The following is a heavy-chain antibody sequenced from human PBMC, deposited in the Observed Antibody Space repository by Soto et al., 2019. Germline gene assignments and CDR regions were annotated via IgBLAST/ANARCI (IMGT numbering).Heavy chain of an antibody. D-gene: IGHD2-15*01. Sequence: QVQLVQSGGEVKRHGASVKVSCKTSCYTFSNYGITWVRQAPGQPLEWLGWISLYSDGANYAQKFKGRVSMTTDTSTTTAYMELRSVRSEDTAVYYCVSVVPVAEAWFSTWGQGTMVT. V-gene: IGHV1-18*01. CDR1: CYTFSNYG. CDR3: VSVVPVAEAWFST. CDR2: ISLYSDGA. J-gene: IGHJ5*02.